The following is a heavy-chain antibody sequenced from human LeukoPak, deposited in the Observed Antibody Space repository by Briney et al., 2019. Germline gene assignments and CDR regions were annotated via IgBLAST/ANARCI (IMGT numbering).Heavy chain of an antibody. CDR2: ISGSGGST. Sequence: PGGSLRLSCAASGFTFSSYAKSWVRQAPGKGLEWVSAISGSGGSTYYADSVKGRFTISRDNSKNTLYLQMNSLRAEDTAVYYCAKTGYDYIWGSYRPTFFDYWGQGTLVTVSS. D-gene: IGHD3-16*02. CDR1: GFTFSSYA. V-gene: IGHV3-23*01. CDR3: AKTGYDYIWGSYRPTFFDY. J-gene: IGHJ4*02.